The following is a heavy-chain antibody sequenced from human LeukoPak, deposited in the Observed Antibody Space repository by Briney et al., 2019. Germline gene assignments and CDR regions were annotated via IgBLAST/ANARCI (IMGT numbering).Heavy chain of an antibody. CDR1: GFTFSHYN. Sequence: GGSLRLSCAASGFTFSHYNMNWVRQAPGKGVEWVSYISSTSNTIYYADSVKGRFTISRDNAKNSLYLQMNSLRAEDTAVYYCARGITMVRGVINLDYWGQGTLVTVSS. J-gene: IGHJ4*02. CDR2: ISSTSNTI. V-gene: IGHV3-48*01. D-gene: IGHD3-10*01. CDR3: ARGITMVRGVINLDY.